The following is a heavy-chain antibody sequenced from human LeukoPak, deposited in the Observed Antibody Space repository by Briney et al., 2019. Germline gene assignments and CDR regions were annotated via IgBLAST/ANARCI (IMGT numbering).Heavy chain of an antibody. CDR2: ITSSSSYI. CDR1: GFTFSGYS. J-gene: IGHJ4*02. V-gene: IGHV3-21*01. CDR3: ARGGTSWTLPSDY. Sequence: GGSLRLSCAASGFTFSGYSMNWVRQAPGKGLEWVSSITSSSSYIYYADSVKGRFTISRDNAKNSLYLQMNSLRAEDTAVYYWARGGTSWTLPSDYWGQGTLVTVS. D-gene: IGHD2-2*01.